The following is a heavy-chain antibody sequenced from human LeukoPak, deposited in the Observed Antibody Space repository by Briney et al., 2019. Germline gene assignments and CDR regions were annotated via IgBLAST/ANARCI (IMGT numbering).Heavy chain of an antibody. Sequence: GRSLRLSCAASGFTFSSYGMHWVRQAPGKGLEWVAVISYDGSNKYYADSVKGRFTISRDNSKNTLYLQMNSLRAEDTAVYYCARDLGFLEPEDAFDIWGQGTMVTVSS. CDR2: ISYDGSNK. CDR3: ARDLGFLEPEDAFDI. CDR1: GFTFSSYG. J-gene: IGHJ3*02. D-gene: IGHD3-3*02. V-gene: IGHV3-30*01.